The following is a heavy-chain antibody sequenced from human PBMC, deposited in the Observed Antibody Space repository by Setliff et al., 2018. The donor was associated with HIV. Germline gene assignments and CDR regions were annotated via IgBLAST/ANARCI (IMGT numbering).Heavy chain of an antibody. V-gene: IGHV1-58*01. CDR2: IVVGSGNT. CDR3: AVRNTRNYYYYGMDV. D-gene: IGHD1-1*01. CDR1: GFTFTSSA. Sequence: SVKVSCKASGFTFTSSAVQWVRQARGQRLEWIGWIVVGSGNTNYAQKFQERVTITRDMSTSTAYMELSSLRSKDTAVYYCAVRNTRNYYYYGMDVWGQGTTVTVSS. J-gene: IGHJ6*02.